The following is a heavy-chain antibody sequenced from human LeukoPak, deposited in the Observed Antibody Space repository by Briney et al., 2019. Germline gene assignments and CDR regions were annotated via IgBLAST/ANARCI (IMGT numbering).Heavy chain of an antibody. CDR3: ARDDYYDRSGYPGY. J-gene: IGHJ4*02. CDR2: IWYDGSNK. D-gene: IGHD3-22*01. CDR1: GFIFSNYG. V-gene: IGHV3-33*01. Sequence: SLRLSCVASGFIFSNYGMHWVRQAPGKGLEWVAVIWYDGSNKYYADSVKGRFAISRDNSKNTVYLQMNSLRVEDTAIYYCARDDYYDRSGYPGYWGQGTLVTVSS.